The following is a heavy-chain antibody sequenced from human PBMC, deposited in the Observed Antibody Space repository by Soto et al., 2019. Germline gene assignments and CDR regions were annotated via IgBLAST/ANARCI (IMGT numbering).Heavy chain of an antibody. Sequence: GGSLRLSCAASGFTFSSYAMHWVRQAPGKGLEWVAVISYDGSNKYYADSVKGRFTISRDNSKNTLYLQMNSLRAEDTAVYYCARDSSGSGWTNYFDYWGQETLVTVSS. D-gene: IGHD6-19*01. J-gene: IGHJ4*02. CDR2: ISYDGSNK. V-gene: IGHV3-30-3*01. CDR1: GFTFSSYA. CDR3: ARDSSGSGWTNYFDY.